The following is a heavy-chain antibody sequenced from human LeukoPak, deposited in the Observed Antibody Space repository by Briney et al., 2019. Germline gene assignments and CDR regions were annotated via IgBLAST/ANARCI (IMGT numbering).Heavy chain of an antibody. CDR2: INSDGSST. D-gene: IGHD3-10*01. CDR3: ARDYGRSRYYGMDV. V-gene: IGHV3-74*01. Sequence: GSLRLSCAASGFTFSNYWMHWVHQAPGKGLVWVSRINSDGSSTTYADSVKGRFTISRDSAKNTLYLQMNSLRAEDTAVYYCARDYGRSRYYGMDVWGQGTTVTVSS. CDR1: GFTFSNYW. J-gene: IGHJ6*02.